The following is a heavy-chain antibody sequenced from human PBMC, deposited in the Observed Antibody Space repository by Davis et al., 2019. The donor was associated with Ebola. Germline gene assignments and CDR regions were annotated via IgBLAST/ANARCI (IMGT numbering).Heavy chain of an antibody. Sequence: PSETLSLTCAASGFTFSSYGMHWVRQAPGKGLEWVAVIWYDGSNKYYADSVKGRFTISRDNSKNTLYLQMNSLRAEDTAVYYCARSHLRWEWLPMGPFWGQGTLVTVSS. CDR2: IWYDGSNK. V-gene: IGHV3-33*01. J-gene: IGHJ4*02. CDR3: ARSHLRWEWLPMGPF. CDR1: GFTFSSYG. D-gene: IGHD3-3*01.